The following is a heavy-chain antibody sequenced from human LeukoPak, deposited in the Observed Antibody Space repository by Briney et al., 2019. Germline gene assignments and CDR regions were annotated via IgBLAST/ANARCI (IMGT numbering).Heavy chain of an antibody. V-gene: IGHV4-38-2*01. CDR2: IYHSGST. CDR1: GYSISSGYY. Sequence: SENLSLTCAVSGYSISSGYYWGWIRQPPGKGLEWIGSIYHSGSTYYNPSLKSRVTISVDTSKNQFSLKLSSVTAADTAVYYCARPGEYSSSSEGWFDPWGQGTLVTVSS. D-gene: IGHD6-6*01. J-gene: IGHJ5*02. CDR3: ARPGEYSSSSEGWFDP.